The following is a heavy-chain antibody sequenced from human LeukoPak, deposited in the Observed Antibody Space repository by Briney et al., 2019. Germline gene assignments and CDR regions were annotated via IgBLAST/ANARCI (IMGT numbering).Heavy chain of an antibody. D-gene: IGHD3-22*01. Sequence: SETLSLTCAVYGGSFSGYYWSWIRQPPGKGLEWIGEINHSGSTNYNPSLKSRVTISVDTSKNQFSLKLSSVIAADTAVYYCARDPIVVVDAFDIWGQGTMVTVSS. V-gene: IGHV4-34*01. J-gene: IGHJ3*02. CDR2: INHSGST. CDR3: ARDPIVVVDAFDI. CDR1: GGSFSGYY.